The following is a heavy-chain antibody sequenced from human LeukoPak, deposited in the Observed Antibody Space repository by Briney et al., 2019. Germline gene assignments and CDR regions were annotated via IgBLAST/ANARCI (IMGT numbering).Heavy chain of an antibody. V-gene: IGHV3-74*01. J-gene: IGHJ4*02. CDR3: ARGGGYSYVGLDY. Sequence: GGSLRLSCAASGFTFSSYAMSWVRQAPGKGLVWVSRINSDGSSTSYADSVKGRFTISRDNAKNTLYLQMNSLRAEDTAVYYCARGGGYSYVGLDYWGQGTLVTVSS. CDR1: GFTFSSYA. D-gene: IGHD5-18*01. CDR2: INSDGSST.